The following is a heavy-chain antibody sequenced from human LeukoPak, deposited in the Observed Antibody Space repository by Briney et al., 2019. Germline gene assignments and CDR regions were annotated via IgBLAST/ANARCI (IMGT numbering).Heavy chain of an antibody. V-gene: IGHV4-4*07. D-gene: IGHD1-26*01. CDR1: GGSISSYY. J-gene: IGHJ4*02. CDR3: ARITQELLPEEYYFDY. CDR2: IYTSGST. Sequence: SETLSLTCTVSGGSISSYYWSWIRQPAGKGLEWIGRIYTSGSTNYNPSLKSRVTMSVDTSKNQFSLKLSSVTAADTAVYYCARITQELLPEEYYFDYWGQGTLVTVSS.